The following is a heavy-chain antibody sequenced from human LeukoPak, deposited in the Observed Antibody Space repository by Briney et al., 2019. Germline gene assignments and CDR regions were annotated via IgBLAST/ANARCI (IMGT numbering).Heavy chain of an antibody. CDR1: GYSISSGYY. CDR3: ESRKNTLTGIDY. J-gene: IGHJ4*02. CDR2: IYHSGST. D-gene: IGHD3-9*01. V-gene: IGHV4-38-2*01. Sequence: PSETLSLTCAVSGYSISSGYYWGWIRQPPGKGLEWIGSIYHSGSTYYNPSLKSRVTISVDTSKNQFSLKLSSVTAADTAVYYCESRKNTLTGIDYWGQGTLVTVSS.